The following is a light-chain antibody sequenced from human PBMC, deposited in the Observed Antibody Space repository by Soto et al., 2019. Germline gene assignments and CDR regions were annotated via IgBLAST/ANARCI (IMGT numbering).Light chain of an antibody. CDR2: PNY. CDR1: SANIGSDF. CDR3: SAWDDSLSGYV. Sequence: QSVLTQPPSASGTPGQRVTISCSGISANIGSDFVYWYQQLPGTAPKLLIYPNYPRPSGVPDRFCGSKYGTSASLARSDLRSEDEADYYCSAWDDSLSGYVFGAGTKLTVL. J-gene: IGLJ1*01. V-gene: IGLV1-47*01.